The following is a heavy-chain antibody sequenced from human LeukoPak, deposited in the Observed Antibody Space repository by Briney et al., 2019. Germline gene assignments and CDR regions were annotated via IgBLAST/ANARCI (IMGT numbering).Heavy chain of an antibody. Sequence: SETLSLTCTVSGGSISSYHWSWIRQPPGKGLEWIGYIYYSGSTNYNPSLKSRVTISVDTSKNQFSLKLSSVTAADTAVYYCARGGGSPLGYWGQGTLVTVSS. CDR1: GGSISSYH. J-gene: IGHJ4*02. CDR3: ARGGGSPLGY. V-gene: IGHV4-59*01. D-gene: IGHD1-26*01. CDR2: IYYSGST.